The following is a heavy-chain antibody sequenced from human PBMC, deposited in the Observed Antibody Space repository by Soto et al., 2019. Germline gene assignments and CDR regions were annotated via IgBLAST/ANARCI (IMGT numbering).Heavy chain of an antibody. J-gene: IGHJ4*02. CDR3: AVLLAGGGGDGN. D-gene: IGHD3-10*01. CDR2: VQYGGST. CDR1: GASVNNRNYH. V-gene: IGHV4-61*01. Sequence: QVQLQESGPGLVKPSETLSLTCTVSGASVNNRNYHWSWIRQPPGRGLEWIGQVQYGGSTEFDSSPLKSRLTLSIDASKNQFSLKLSSVTAADTAIYYCAVLLAGGGGDGNWGQGTLVTVSS.